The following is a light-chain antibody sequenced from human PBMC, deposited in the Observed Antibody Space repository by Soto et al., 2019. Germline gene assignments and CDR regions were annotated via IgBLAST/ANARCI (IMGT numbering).Light chain of an antibody. CDR3: QQYSSPPRT. Sequence: EIVLTQSPGSLSLSPGERATLSCRAIQGVSSYLAWYQQKPGQAPRLLIYGASSRATGFPDRFSGSGSGTDLSLTISRLEPEDSAVYYCQQYSSPPRTFGQGTKVEIK. CDR2: GAS. CDR1: QGVSSY. J-gene: IGKJ1*01. V-gene: IGKV3-20*01.